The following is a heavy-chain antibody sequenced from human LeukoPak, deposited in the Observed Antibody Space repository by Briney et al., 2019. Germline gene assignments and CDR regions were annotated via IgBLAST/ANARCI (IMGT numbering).Heavy chain of an antibody. CDR1: GYTFTGYY. CDR2: INPNSGGT. V-gene: IGHV1-2*02. D-gene: IGHD2-2*01. J-gene: IGHJ4*02. CDR3: ARGGDVVVVPAARGYY. Sequence: VASVKVSCKASGYTFTGYYMHWVRQAPGQGLEWMGWINPNSGGTNYAQKFQGRVTMTRDTSISTAYMELSRLRSDDTAVYYCARGGDVVVVPAARGYYWGQGTLVTVSS.